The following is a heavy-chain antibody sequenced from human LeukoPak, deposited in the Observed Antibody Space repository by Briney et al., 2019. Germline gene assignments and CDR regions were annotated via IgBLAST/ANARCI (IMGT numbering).Heavy chain of an antibody. V-gene: IGHV4-39*07. Sequence: SETLSLTCTVSGGSISSSSYYWGWIRQPPGKGLEWIGSIYYSGSTYYNPSLESRVTISVDTSKNQFSLKLSSVTAADTAVYYCARSRYCSGGSCFFDYWGQGTLVTVSS. D-gene: IGHD2-15*01. CDR1: GGSISSSSYY. J-gene: IGHJ4*02. CDR3: ARSRYCSGGSCFFDY. CDR2: IYYSGST.